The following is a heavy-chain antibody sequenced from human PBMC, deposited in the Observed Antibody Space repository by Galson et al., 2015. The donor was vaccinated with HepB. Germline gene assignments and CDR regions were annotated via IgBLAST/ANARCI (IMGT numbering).Heavy chain of an antibody. CDR2: IRSKANSYAT. J-gene: IGHJ6*03. CDR1: GFTFSGSA. Sequence: SLRLSCAASGFTFSGSAMHWVRQASGKGLEWVGRIRSKANSYATAYAASVKGRFTISRDDSKDTAYLQMNSLKTEDTAVYYCTRTLRSAYYYYYMDVWGKGTTVTVSS. D-gene: IGHD5/OR15-5a*01. CDR3: TRTLRSAYYYYYMDV. V-gene: IGHV3-73*01.